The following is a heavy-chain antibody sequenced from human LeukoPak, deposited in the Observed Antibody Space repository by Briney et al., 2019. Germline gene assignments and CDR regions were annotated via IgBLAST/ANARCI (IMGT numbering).Heavy chain of an antibody. CDR1: GGSISSSSYY. Sequence: KSAETLSLTCTVSGGSISSSSYYWGWIRQPPGKGLQWIGSIYYSGSTYYNPSLKSRVTISVDTSKNQFSLRLSSVTAADTAVYYCARGITMVRGAFNWFDPWGQGTLVTVSS. CDR2: IYYSGST. D-gene: IGHD3-10*01. CDR3: ARGITMVRGAFNWFDP. J-gene: IGHJ5*02. V-gene: IGHV4-39*01.